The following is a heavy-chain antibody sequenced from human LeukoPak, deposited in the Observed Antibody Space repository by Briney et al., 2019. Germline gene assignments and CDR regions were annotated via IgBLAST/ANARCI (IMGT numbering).Heavy chain of an antibody. CDR3: TTITRGDILGYFDF. CDR1: GGSMTTHH. V-gene: IGHV4-59*11. Sequence: SETLSLTCTLSGGSMTTHHWIWIRQPPGKGLEWIGYVFDSGRTNVNPSLKSRVTLSADTSKNQLSLRLSSVTAADTAMYYCTTITRGDILGYFDFWGQGILVTVSS. D-gene: IGHD5-18*01. CDR2: VFDSGRT. J-gene: IGHJ4*02.